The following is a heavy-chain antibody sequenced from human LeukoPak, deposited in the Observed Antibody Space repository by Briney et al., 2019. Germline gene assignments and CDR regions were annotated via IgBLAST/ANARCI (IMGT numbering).Heavy chain of an antibody. CDR2: ISWNSGSI. V-gene: IGHV3-9*01. J-gene: IGHJ4*02. D-gene: IGHD3-22*01. CDR1: GFTFDDYA. CDR3: AKDISPLSCYDSSGYYSQFDY. Sequence: PGRSLRLSCAASGFTFDDYAMHWVRQAPGKGLEWVSGISWNSGSIGYADSVKGRFTISRDNAKNSLYLQMNSLRAEDTALYYCAKDISPLSCYDSSGYYSQFDYWGQGTLVTVSS.